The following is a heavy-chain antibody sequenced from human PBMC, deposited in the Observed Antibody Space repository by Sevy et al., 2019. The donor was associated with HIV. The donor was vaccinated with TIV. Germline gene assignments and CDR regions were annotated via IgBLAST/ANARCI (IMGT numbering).Heavy chain of an antibody. CDR3: ARDKVEGSSWYDNVDY. CDR1: GFTFSSYS. D-gene: IGHD6-13*01. CDR2: ISSSSSTI. J-gene: IGHJ4*02. Sequence: GGSLRLSCAASGFTFSSYSMNWVRQAPGKGLEWVSYISSSSSTIYYADSVKGRFTISRDNAKNSLYLQMNSLRDEDTAMYYCARDKVEGSSWYDNVDYWGQGTLVTVSS. V-gene: IGHV3-48*02.